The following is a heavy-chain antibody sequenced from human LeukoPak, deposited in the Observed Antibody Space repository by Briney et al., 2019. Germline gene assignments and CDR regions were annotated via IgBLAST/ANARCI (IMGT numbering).Heavy chain of an antibody. CDR2: ISGSGGTT. J-gene: IGHJ4*02. CDR1: GFTFSSYA. V-gene: IGHV3-23*01. CDR3: AKVLTSYGSGRWDFDY. Sequence: GGSLRLSCAASGFTFSSYAMSWVRQAPGKGLEWVSSISGSGGTTYYADSVKGRFTISRDSSKSTLYLQMNSLRADDTAVYYCAKVLTSYGSGRWDFDYWGQGTLVTVSS. D-gene: IGHD3-10*01.